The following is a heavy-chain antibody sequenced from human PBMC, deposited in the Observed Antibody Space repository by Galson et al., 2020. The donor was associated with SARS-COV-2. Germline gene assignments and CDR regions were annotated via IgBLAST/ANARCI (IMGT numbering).Heavy chain of an antibody. Sequence: GESLKISCKASGYTFTGYYMHWVRQAPGQGLEWMGWINPNSGGTNYAQKFQGRVTMTRDTSISTAYMELSRLRSDDTAVYYCARSSGSGSFFWFDPWGQGTLVTVSS. D-gene: IGHD3-10*01. J-gene: IGHJ5*02. CDR2: INPNSGGT. V-gene: IGHV1-2*02. CDR1: GYTFTGYY. CDR3: ARSSGSGSFFWFDP.